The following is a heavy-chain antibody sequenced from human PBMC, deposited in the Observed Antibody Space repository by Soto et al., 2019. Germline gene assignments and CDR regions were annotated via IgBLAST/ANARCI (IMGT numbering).Heavy chain of an antibody. CDR2: IGADNSDT. D-gene: IGHD3-3*01. Sequence: QVQLVQSGPEVKKPGGSVKVSCKACGYTFPTYGFSWVRQAPGQGLEWVGWIGADNSDTTYAQKFQGRVTMTIDTSMTTSYMELRSLTTDDTAVYFCARDWRGAEGFDPWGQGTLFTVSS. V-gene: IGHV1-18*04. J-gene: IGHJ5*02. CDR3: ARDWRGAEGFDP. CDR1: GYTFPTYG.